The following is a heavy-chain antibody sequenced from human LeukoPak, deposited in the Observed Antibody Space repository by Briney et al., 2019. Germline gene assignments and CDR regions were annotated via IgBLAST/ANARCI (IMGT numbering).Heavy chain of an antibody. CDR1: GYTFTSYG. CDR2: MNPNSGNT. J-gene: IGHJ4*02. CDR3: ARGYDFFDY. Sequence: ASVKVSCKASGYTFTSYGISWVRQATGQGLEWMGWMNPNSGNTGYAQKFQGRVTITRNTSISTAYMELSSLRSEDTAVYYCARGYDFFDYWGQGTLVTVSS. V-gene: IGHV1-8*03. D-gene: IGHD3-3*01.